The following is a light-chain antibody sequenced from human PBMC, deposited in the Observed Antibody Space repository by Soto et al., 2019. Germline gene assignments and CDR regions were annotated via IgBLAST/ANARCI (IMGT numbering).Light chain of an antibody. Sequence: AMYQTTLSSPVTLGQPVSISCESDPSLLHSDGTTYLSWLQQRPGQPPRLLIYKVSDRCSGVPDRFNGSGAGTDFTLKIDRVEPEDVGVYYCMQSTHFPATFRGGTKVDIK. CDR3: MQSTHFPAT. V-gene: IGKV2-24*01. CDR1: PSLLHSDGTTY. CDR2: KVS. J-gene: IGKJ4*01.